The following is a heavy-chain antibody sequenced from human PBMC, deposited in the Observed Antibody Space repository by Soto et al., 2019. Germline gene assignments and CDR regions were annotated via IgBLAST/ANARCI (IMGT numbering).Heavy chain of an antibody. V-gene: IGHV1-46*01. CDR1: GDTFTSYY. CDR2: INPRGGST. Sequence: QVRLVQSGAEVRRPGASVKVSCKAPGDTFTSYYLNWVRQAPGQGLEWMGVINPRGGSTKYAQKFQGRVTMTRDTSRSTVYMELSSLRSDDTAIYYCARSSGGNFGIIIEGSNWFDPWGQGTLVTVSS. CDR3: ARSSGGNFGIIIEGSNWFDP. D-gene: IGHD3-3*01. J-gene: IGHJ5*02.